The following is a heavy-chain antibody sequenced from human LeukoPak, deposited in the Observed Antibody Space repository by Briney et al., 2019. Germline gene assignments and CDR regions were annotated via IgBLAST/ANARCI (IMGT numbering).Heavy chain of an antibody. CDR2: ISAYNGNT. V-gene: IGHV1-18*01. CDR1: GHTFTSYG. D-gene: IGHD3-10*01. Sequence: GASVKVSCKASGHTFTSYGISWVRQAPGQGLEWMGWISAYNGNTNYAQKLQGRVTMTTDTSTSTAYMELRSLRSDDTAVYYCARVILLWFGGAEGYYYMDVWGKGTTVTVSS. J-gene: IGHJ6*03. CDR3: ARVILLWFGGAEGYYYMDV.